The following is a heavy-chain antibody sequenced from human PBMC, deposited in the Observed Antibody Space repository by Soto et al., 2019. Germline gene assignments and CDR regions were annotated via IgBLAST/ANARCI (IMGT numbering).Heavy chain of an antibody. CDR1: GFTFDDYA. Sequence: EVQLVESGGGLVEPGGSLRLSCAASGFTFDDYAMHWVRQPPGKGLEWVSGISWNTGLIGYADSVKGRFTISRDNAKNSLHLQMNSLRTEDTAFYYCVKEAISSGWSGGRIYFFQSWGQGAPVTVSS. CDR3: VKEAISSGWSGGRIYFFQS. CDR2: ISWNTGLI. D-gene: IGHD6-19*01. J-gene: IGHJ4*02. V-gene: IGHV3-9*01.